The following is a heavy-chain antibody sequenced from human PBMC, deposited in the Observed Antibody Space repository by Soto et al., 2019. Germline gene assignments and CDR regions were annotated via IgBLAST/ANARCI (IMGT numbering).Heavy chain of an antibody. Sequence: GGSLRLSCAASGFTFSIYAMHWVRQAPGKGLEWVAVISYDGSNKYYADSVKGRFTISRDNSKNTLYLQMNSLRAEDTAVYYCARPPAVGATLVFDYWGQGTLVTVSS. CDR1: GFTFSIYA. J-gene: IGHJ4*02. V-gene: IGHV3-30-3*01. D-gene: IGHD1-26*01. CDR2: ISYDGSNK. CDR3: ARPPAVGATLVFDY.